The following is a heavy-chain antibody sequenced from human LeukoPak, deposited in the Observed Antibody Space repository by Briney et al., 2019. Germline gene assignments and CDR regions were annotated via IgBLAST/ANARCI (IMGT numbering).Heavy chain of an antibody. CDR3: ARGGYYGSGPMDV. CDR1: GFTFDDYA. CDR2: ISWNSGSI. D-gene: IGHD3-10*01. J-gene: IGHJ6*04. Sequence: GGSLRLSCAASGFTFDDYAMHWVRQAPGKGVEWVSGISWNSGSIGYADSVKGRFTISRDNAKNSLYLQMNSLRAEDMALYYCARGGYYGSGPMDVWGKGTTVTVSS. V-gene: IGHV3-9*03.